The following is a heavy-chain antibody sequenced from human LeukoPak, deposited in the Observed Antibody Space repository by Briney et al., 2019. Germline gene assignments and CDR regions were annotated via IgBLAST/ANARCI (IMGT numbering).Heavy chain of an antibody. CDR1: GGSISSSSYY. CDR3: ARLLIARGSYYLDY. CDR2: IYYSGST. D-gene: IGHD1-26*01. J-gene: IGHJ4*02. V-gene: IGHV4-61*05. Sequence: SETLSLTCTVSGGSISSSSYYWGWIRQPPGKGLEWIGYIYYSGSTNYNPSLKSRVTISVDTSKNQFSLKLSSVTAADTAVYYCARLLIARGSYYLDYWGQGTLVTVSS.